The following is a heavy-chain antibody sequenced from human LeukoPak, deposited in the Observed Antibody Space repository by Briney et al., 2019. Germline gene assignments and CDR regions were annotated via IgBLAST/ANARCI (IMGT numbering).Heavy chain of an antibody. CDR3: ARDLAQVAGTDY. CDR1: GGTFSSYA. Sequence: GASVKVSCKASGGTFSSYAINWVRQAPGQGLEWMGGIIPIFGTANYAQKFQGRVTITADESTSTAYMELSSLRSEDTAVYYCARDLAQVAGTDYWGQGTLVTVSS. V-gene: IGHV1-69*13. J-gene: IGHJ4*02. CDR2: IIPIFGTA. D-gene: IGHD6-19*01.